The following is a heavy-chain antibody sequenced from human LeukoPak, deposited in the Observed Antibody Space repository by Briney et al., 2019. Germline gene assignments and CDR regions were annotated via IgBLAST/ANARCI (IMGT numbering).Heavy chain of an antibody. D-gene: IGHD2-8*01. V-gene: IGHV1-8*01. CDR2: MNPNSGNT. Sequence: ASVKVSCKASGYTFNNYDINWVRQATGQGLEWMGWMNPNSGNTGYAQKFQGRVTMTRNTSITTAYMELSSLRSEDTAVYFCARRNGDYYHFGMDVWGQGTTVTVSS. CDR1: GYTFNNYD. CDR3: ARRNGDYYHFGMDV. J-gene: IGHJ6*02.